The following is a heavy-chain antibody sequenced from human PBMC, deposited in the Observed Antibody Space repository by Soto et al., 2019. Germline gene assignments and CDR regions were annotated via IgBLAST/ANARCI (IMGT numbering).Heavy chain of an antibody. CDR2: INAGNGNT. D-gene: IGHD4-17*01. Sequence: XSGKVSCKASGYTFTSYAVHWVRQAPGQRLEWMGWINAGNGNTKYSQKFQGRVTITGDTSASTAYMELSSLRSEDTAVYYCARDRAMDYGRVLMDVWGQGTTVTVSS. CDR3: ARDRAMDYGRVLMDV. J-gene: IGHJ6*02. CDR1: GYTFTSYA. V-gene: IGHV1-3*01.